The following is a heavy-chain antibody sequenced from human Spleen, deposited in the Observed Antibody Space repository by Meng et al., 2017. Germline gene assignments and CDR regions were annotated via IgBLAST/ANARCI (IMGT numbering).Heavy chain of an antibody. CDR2: IGHSGIT. V-gene: IGHV4-39*01. CDR1: GGSISTSGYY. J-gene: IGHJ5*02. CDR3: VRSSGWVRTGFDP. D-gene: IGHD6-19*01. Sequence: QPQLQESGPGLGKPSGALSLTRRVSGGSISTSGYYWGWIRQPPGKGLEWIGSIGHSGITYYTPSLKSRVTVSIDTSKSQFSLKLTSVTAADTAVYYCVRSSGWVRTGFDPWGQGTLVTVSS.